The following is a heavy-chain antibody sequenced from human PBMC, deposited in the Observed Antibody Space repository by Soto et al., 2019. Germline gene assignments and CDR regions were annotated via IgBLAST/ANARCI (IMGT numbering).Heavy chain of an antibody. CDR2: ISGSGGST. D-gene: IGHD6-13*01. CDR1: GFTFSSYA. Sequence: GVSLILSCAASGFTFSSYAISWVRQAPGKGLEWVSAISGSGGSTYYADSVKGRFTISRDNSKNTLYLQMNSLRAEDTAVYYCAKAEGSPRVYPDYWGQGTLVTVSS. V-gene: IGHV3-23*01. CDR3: AKAEGSPRVYPDY. J-gene: IGHJ4*02.